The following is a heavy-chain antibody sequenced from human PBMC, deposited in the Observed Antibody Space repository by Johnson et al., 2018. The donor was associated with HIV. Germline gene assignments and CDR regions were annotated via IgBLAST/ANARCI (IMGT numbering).Heavy chain of an antibody. J-gene: IGHJ3*02. Sequence: QVQLVESGGGLVKPGGSLRLSCAASGFTFSSYAMHWVRQAPGKGLEWVAVISYDGSNKYYADSVKGRFTISRDNSKNTLYLQMNSLSAEDKAVYYFARDLAGTGRGNGFDIWGQGTMVTVSS. CDR3: ARDLAGTGRGNGFDI. V-gene: IGHV3-30*04. CDR1: GFTFSSYA. CDR2: ISYDGSNK. D-gene: IGHD1-14*01.